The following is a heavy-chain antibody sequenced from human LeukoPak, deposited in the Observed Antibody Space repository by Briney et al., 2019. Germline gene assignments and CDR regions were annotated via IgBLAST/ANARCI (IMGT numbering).Heavy chain of an antibody. CDR3: AREAEITIFGDANAFDI. D-gene: IGHD3-3*01. J-gene: IGHJ3*02. CDR1: GYTFTGYY. V-gene: IGHV1-2*02. CDR2: INPNSGGT. Sequence: ASVKVSCKASGYTFTGYYMHWVRQAPGQGLEWMGWINPNSGGTNYAQKFQGRVTMTRDTSISTAYMELSRLRSDDTAVYYCAREAEITIFGDANAFDIWGQGTMVTVSS.